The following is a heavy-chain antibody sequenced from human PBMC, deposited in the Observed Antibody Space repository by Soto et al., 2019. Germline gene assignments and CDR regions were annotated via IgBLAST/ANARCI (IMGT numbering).Heavy chain of an antibody. D-gene: IGHD6-13*01. CDR2: IYWDDDK. V-gene: IGHV2-5*02. Sequence: QITLKESGPTLVKPTQTLTLTCTFSGFSLSTSGVGVGWIRQPPGKALEWLALIYWDDDKRYSPSLKSRLTITKDTSKNQVVLTMTNMDPVDTATYYCAHKSGSWYLVWTFDYWGQGTLVTVSS. CDR1: GFSLSTSGVG. CDR3: AHKSGSWYLVWTFDY. J-gene: IGHJ4*02.